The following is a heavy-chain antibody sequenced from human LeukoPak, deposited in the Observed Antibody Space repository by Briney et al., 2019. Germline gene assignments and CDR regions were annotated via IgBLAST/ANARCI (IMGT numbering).Heavy chain of an antibody. CDR2: ISSSSSYI. Sequence: PGGTLRLSCAASGFTFSSYSMNWVRQAPGKGLEWVSSISSSSSYIYYADSVKGRFTISRDNAKNSLYLQMNSLRAEDTAVYYCARPRGYSYGYVDYWGQGTLVTVSS. CDR3: ARPRGYSYGYVDY. CDR1: GFTFSSYS. V-gene: IGHV3-21*01. J-gene: IGHJ4*02. D-gene: IGHD5-18*01.